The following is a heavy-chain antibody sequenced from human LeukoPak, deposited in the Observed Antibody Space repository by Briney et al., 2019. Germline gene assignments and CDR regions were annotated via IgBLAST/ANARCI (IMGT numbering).Heavy chain of an antibody. V-gene: IGHV4-59*02. J-gene: IGHJ4*02. Sequence: PSETLSLTCSVSRGSVSHYYWTWIRHPPGKGLEWIGYIYSSGTTNYNPSLKSRVTMSVDTSKNQFSLKLTSVTAADTAVYYCARQGSGPLPWPFDSWSQGTLVTVSS. CDR1: RGSVSHYY. CDR2: IYSSGTT. D-gene: IGHD6-19*01. CDR3: ARQGSGPLPWPFDS.